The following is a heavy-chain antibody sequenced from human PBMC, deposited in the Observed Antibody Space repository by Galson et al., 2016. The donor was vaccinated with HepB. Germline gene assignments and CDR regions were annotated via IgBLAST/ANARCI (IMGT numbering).Heavy chain of an antibody. D-gene: IGHD3-16*01. Sequence: SLRLSCAGSGFTLNSYWMHWVRQVPGKGLVWVSRIDSAGFSTSYADSVKGRFTISKDNAGNTLYLQMNSLRGDETAVYYCAREGGFAMDVWGQGTTVTVS. J-gene: IGHJ6*02. CDR2: IDSAGFST. CDR3: AREGGFAMDV. V-gene: IGHV3-74*01. CDR1: GFTLNSYW.